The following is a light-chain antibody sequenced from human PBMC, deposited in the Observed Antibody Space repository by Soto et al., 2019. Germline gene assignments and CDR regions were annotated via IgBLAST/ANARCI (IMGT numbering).Light chain of an antibody. Sequence: QSALTQPASVSGSPGQSITISCTGTSSDVGGYNYVSWYQQHPGKAPKLMIYEVSNRPSGVSNRFSGSKSGNTASLTISGLQAEDEADYYGSSYTSSNTLVFGGGTKLTVL. CDR3: SSYTSSNTLV. CDR2: EVS. CDR1: SSDVGGYNY. J-gene: IGLJ3*02. V-gene: IGLV2-14*01.